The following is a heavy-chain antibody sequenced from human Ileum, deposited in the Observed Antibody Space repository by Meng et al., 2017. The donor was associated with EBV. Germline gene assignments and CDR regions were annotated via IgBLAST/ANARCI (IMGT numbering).Heavy chain of an antibody. V-gene: IGHV4-4*02. J-gene: IGHJ4*02. CDR2: IYHSGIT. Sequence: VPLQESGQGLVKPSGTLSLTCAVSGGSISSRNWWSWVRQPPGKGLEWIGKIYHSGITIYNPSLKNRVTMSVDNSKNQFSLKLNSMTAADTAVYYCARDPTGGEDHQRVWGQGTLVTVSS. CDR1: GGSISSRNW. CDR3: ARDPTGGEDHQRV. D-gene: IGHD1-14*01.